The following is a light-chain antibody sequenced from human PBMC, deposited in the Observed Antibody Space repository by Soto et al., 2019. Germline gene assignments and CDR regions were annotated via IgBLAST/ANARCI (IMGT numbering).Light chain of an antibody. CDR1: QNISSW. CDR3: HQSYDIPT. J-gene: IGKJ5*01. Sequence: DIQMTQSPSTLSASVGDRVSITCRASQNISSWLAWYQQKPGKAPKLLIYAASSLQSGVPSRFSGSGSGTDFTLTVSSLQPEDFATYYCHQSYDIPTFGQGTRLEIK. V-gene: IGKV1-39*01. CDR2: AAS.